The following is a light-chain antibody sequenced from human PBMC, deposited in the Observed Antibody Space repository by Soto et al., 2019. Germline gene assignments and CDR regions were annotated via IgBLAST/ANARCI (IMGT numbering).Light chain of an antibody. Sequence: DIEMTQYPSSLAASLGVRVTITCRASQTIGTYVNWYRQKSGAAPELLIYDASTLQSGVPSRFRGGASGTDFTLTISSLQLDDFATYYCQQSYNTPLTFGQGTKVDIK. CDR1: QTIGTY. J-gene: IGKJ1*01. CDR3: QQSYNTPLT. V-gene: IGKV1-39*01. CDR2: DAS.